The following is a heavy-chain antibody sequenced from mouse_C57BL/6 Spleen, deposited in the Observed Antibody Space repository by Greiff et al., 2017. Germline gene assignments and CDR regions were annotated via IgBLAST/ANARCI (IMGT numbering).Heavy chain of an antibody. D-gene: IGHD2-2*01. CDR1: GFTFSDYY. J-gene: IGHJ3*01. V-gene: IGHV5-16*01. CDR2: INYDGSSN. Sequence: DVMLVESEGGLVQPGRSLKLSCTASGFTFSDYYMAWVRQVPEKGLEWVANINYDGSSNYYLDSLKSRFIISRDNAKNILYLQMSSLKSEDTATYYCARVYYGYDGAWFAYWGQGTLVTVSA. CDR3: ARVYYGYDGAWFAY.